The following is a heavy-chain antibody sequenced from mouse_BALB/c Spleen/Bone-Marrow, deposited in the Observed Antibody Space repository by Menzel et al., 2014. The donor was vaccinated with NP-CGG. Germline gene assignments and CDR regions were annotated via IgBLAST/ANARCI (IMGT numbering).Heavy chain of an antibody. V-gene: IGHV1S81*02. CDR1: GYTFTSYY. Sequence: QVQLQQSGAELVKPGASVKLSCKASGYTFTSYYMHWVKQRPGQGLEWIGGINPSNGGTNFNEKFKSKATLTVDKSSSTAYMQLSSLTSEDSAVYYCTRDHYYYDSSYWYFDVWGAGTTVTVSS. D-gene: IGHD1-1*01. CDR2: INPSNGGT. CDR3: TRDHYYYDSSYWYFDV. J-gene: IGHJ1*01.